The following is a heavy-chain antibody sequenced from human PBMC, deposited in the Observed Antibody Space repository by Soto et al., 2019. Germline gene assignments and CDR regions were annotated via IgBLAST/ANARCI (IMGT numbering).Heavy chain of an antibody. CDR2: IHYSGST. CDR1: GGSIRSDY. D-gene: IGHD2-15*01. CDR3: VRHGSGGRAFDI. J-gene: IGHJ3*02. Sequence: QVQLQESGPGLVKPSETLSLTCTVSGGSIRSDYWSWIRQPPGKGLEWIGYIHYSGSTNQNPSLTSRVTMSVDTSKNEFSLKLTSVTAADTAVYFCVRHGSGGRAFDIWGQGTMVTVSS. V-gene: IGHV4-59*08.